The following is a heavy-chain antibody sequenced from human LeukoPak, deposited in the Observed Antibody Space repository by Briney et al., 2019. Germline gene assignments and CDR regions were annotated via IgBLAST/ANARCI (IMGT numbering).Heavy chain of an antibody. J-gene: IGHJ4*02. CDR1: GGSINSYY. CDR2: IYYSGST. Sequence: SETLSLTCTVSGGSINSYYWNWIRQPPGKGLEWIGYIYYSGSTNYNPSLKSRVTISVDTSKNQFSLKLSSVTAADTAVYYCARHGKNGLFDYWGQGTLVTVSS. D-gene: IGHD3/OR15-3a*01. V-gene: IGHV4-59*08. CDR3: ARHGKNGLFDY.